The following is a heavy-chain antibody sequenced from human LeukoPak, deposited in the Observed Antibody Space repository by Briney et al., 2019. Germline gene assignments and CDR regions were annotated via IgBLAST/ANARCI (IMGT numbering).Heavy chain of an antibody. V-gene: IGHV1-2*02. Sequence: GASVKVSCKASGYTFTGYYMHWVRQAPGQGLEWMGWINPNSGGTNYAQKFQGRVTMTRGTSISTAYMELSRLRSDDTAVYYCARDLPPVVTVYAPDYWGQGTLVTVSS. CDR1: GYTFTGYY. D-gene: IGHD4-23*01. J-gene: IGHJ4*02. CDR2: INPNSGGT. CDR3: ARDLPPVVTVYAPDY.